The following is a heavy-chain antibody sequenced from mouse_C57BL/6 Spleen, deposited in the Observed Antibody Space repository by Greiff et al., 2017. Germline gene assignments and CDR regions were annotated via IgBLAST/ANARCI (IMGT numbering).Heavy chain of an antibody. V-gene: IGHV1-69*01. CDR3: ATAFRLRGPDY. D-gene: IGHD3-2*02. CDR2: IDPSDSYT. J-gene: IGHJ4*01. Sequence: QVQLQQPGAELVMPGASVKLSCKASGYTFTSYWMHWVKQRPGQGLEWIGEIDPSDSYTNYNQKFNGKSTLTVDKSSSTAYMQLSSLTSEDSAVYYCATAFRLRGPDYWGQGTSVTVSS. CDR1: GYTFTSYW.